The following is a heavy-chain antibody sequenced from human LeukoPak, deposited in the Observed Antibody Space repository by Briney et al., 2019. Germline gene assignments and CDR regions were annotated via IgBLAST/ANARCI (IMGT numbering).Heavy chain of an antibody. D-gene: IGHD6-19*01. Sequence: SQTLSLTCAVSGGSISGGGYSWSWIRQPPGKGLEWIGYIYHSGSTYYNPSLKSRVTTSVDTSTDQFSLRLSSATAADTAIYYCARQSGDQSSAWYFDAWGQGTLVTVSS. V-gene: IGHV4-30-2*03. J-gene: IGHJ4*02. CDR2: IYHSGST. CDR3: ARQSGDQSSAWYFDA. CDR1: GGSISGGGYS.